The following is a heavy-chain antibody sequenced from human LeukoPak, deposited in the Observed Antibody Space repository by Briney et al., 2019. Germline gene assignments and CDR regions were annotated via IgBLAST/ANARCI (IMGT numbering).Heavy chain of an antibody. Sequence: GGSQRLSCAASGLTFSNVLMSWVRQAPGRGLEWIARITSGGTREYAASVEGRFTISRDDSKNTLSLQMNSLRTEDTAVYYCTSDHYNWGQGTVVTVSS. D-gene: IGHD4-11*01. CDR1: GLTFSNVL. V-gene: IGHV3-15*01. CDR3: TSDHYN. J-gene: IGHJ3*01. CDR2: ITSGGTR.